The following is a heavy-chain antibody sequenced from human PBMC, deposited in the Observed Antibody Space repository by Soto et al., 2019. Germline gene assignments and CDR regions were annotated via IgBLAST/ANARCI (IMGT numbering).Heavy chain of an antibody. Sequence: GGSLRLSCAASGFTFISYSMNWVRQAPGKGLEWVSYISSSSSTIYYADSVKGRFTISRDNAKNSLYLQMNSLRDEDTAVYYCARNVDTAMVSYYFDYWGQGTLVTVSS. J-gene: IGHJ4*02. CDR1: GFTFISYS. CDR3: ARNVDTAMVSYYFDY. D-gene: IGHD5-18*01. V-gene: IGHV3-48*02. CDR2: ISSSSSTI.